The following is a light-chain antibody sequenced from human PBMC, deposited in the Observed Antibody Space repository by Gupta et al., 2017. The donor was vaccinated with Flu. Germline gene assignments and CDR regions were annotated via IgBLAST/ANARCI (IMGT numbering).Light chain of an antibody. CDR3: QQYYTTPLT. Sequence: SLGERAIINCKSSQSLLYSSSNKNYLTWYQQKPGQPPKMLIYWASTRESGVPDRFSGSGSGTDFTLTISSLQAEDVAVYYCQQYYTTPLTFGGGTKVEIK. J-gene: IGKJ4*01. CDR2: WAS. V-gene: IGKV4-1*01. CDR1: QSLLYSSSNKNY.